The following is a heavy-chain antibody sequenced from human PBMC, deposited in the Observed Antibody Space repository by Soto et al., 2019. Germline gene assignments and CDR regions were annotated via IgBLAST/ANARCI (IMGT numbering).Heavy chain of an antibody. J-gene: IGHJ6*02. CDR3: ARSRRGNFYYGMDV. D-gene: IGHD3-16*01. CDR1: EFTFSDHY. CDR2: LRTRSSSYAT. V-gene: IGHV3-72*01. Sequence: GGSLRLSCVASEFTFSDHYIDWVRQAPGEGLEWVGRLRTRSSSYATDYAASVKGRFTISRDDSTNSVFLQMDGLKIEDTALYFCARSRRGNFYYGMDVWGQGATVTVSS.